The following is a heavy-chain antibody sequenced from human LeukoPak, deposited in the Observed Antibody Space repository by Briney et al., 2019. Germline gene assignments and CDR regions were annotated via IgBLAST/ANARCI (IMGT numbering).Heavy chain of an antibody. V-gene: IGHV3-74*01. J-gene: IGHJ4*02. CDR3: ARGIVFSRAASDY. D-gene: IGHD2-15*01. CDR1: GFTFSNYW. Sequence: GGSLRLSCAASGFTFSNYWMHWVRQASGKGLVWVSRINSDGSSTTYADSVKGRFTISRDNAKNTLYLQMNSLRAEDTAVYFCARGIVFSRAASDYWGQGTLVTVSS. CDR2: INSDGSST.